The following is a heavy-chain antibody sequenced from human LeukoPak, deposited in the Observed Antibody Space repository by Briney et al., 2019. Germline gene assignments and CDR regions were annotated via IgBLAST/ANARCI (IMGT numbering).Heavy chain of an antibody. CDR2: IWYDGSKT. V-gene: IGHV3-33*01. D-gene: IGHD6-19*01. J-gene: IGHJ4*02. Sequence: PGRSLRLSCAASGFNFSFYGMQWVRQAPGKGLEWVAVIWYDGSKTYYADSVKGRFTISRDNSKNTLYLQMNSLTVEDTALYYCVRDDGWYKVDYWGQGTLVTVSS. CDR1: GFNFSFYG. CDR3: VRDDGWYKVDY.